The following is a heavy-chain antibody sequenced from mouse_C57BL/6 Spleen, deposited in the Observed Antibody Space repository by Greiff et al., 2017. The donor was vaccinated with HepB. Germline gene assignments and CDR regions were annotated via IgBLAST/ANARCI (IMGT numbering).Heavy chain of an antibody. CDR2: ISSGGDYI. D-gene: IGHD4-1*01. J-gene: IGHJ4*01. V-gene: IGHV5-9-1*02. Sequence: EVQLVESGEGLVKPGGSLKLSCAASGFTFSSYAMSWVRQTPEKRLEWVAYISSGGDYIYYADTVKGRFTISRDNARNTLYLQMSSLKSEDTAMYYCTRGELTGTLGDYWGQGTSVTVSS. CDR3: TRGELTGTLGDY. CDR1: GFTFSSYA.